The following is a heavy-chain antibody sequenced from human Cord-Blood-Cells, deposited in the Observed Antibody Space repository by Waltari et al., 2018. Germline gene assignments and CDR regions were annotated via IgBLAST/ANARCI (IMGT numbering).Heavy chain of an antibody. D-gene: IGHD1-7*01. CDR2: MNPNSGNT. Sequence: QVQLVQSGAEAKKPGASVKVSCKASGYTFTSSDINWVRQATGQGLEWMGWMNPNSGNTGYAQKFQGRVTITRNTSISTAYMELSSLRSEDTAVYYCARGRPRYNWNYNWFDPWGQGTLVTVSS. CDR3: ARGRPRYNWNYNWFDP. CDR1: GYTFTSSD. V-gene: IGHV1-8*03. J-gene: IGHJ5*02.